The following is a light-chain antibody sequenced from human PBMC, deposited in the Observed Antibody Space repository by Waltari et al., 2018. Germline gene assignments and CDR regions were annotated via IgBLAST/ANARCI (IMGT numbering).Light chain of an antibody. CDR2: GNT. J-gene: IGLJ2*01. CDR3: QSYDSSLGGSV. Sequence: QSVLTPPASVSGAPGQGVTLSCPGSSSNIGAGSDAHWYQQLPGEAPKLLIYGNTNRPSGVPDRVSGSKSGTSASLAITGLRADDEADYYCQSYDSSLGGSVFGGGTKLTVL. V-gene: IGLV1-40*01. CDR1: SSNIGAGSD.